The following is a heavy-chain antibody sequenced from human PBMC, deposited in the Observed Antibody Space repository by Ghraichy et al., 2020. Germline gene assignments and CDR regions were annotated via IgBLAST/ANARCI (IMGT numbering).Heavy chain of an antibody. CDR3: ATRDHYDGRPI. V-gene: IGHV4-4*02. D-gene: IGHD3-22*01. Sequence: SETLSLTCAVFGGSISNSNWWSWVRPPPGMGLEWIGEMSHSGGTNYNPSLMGRVTVSVDKSKNQVSLRLSSVTDADTAVYFCATRDHYDGRPIWGQGTRVTVSS. CDR2: MSHSGGT. J-gene: IGHJ4*02. CDR1: GGSISNSNW.